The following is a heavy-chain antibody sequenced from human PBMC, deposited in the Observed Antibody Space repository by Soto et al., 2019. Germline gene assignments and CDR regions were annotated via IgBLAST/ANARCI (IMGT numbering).Heavy chain of an antibody. Sequence: ASVKVSCKASGYNFNSYGISWVRQAPGQGLEWVGWINTYKGNTNYAQSLQGRVTMTTDTSTSTAYMELRSLRSDDTAVYYCARGGWEFDPWGQGTLVTVSS. CDR3: ARGGWEFDP. CDR1: GYNFNSYG. CDR2: INTYKGNT. J-gene: IGHJ5*02. D-gene: IGHD1-26*01. V-gene: IGHV1-18*04.